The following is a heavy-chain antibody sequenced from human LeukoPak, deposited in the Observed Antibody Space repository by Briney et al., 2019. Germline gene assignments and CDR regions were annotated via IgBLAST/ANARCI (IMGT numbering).Heavy chain of an antibody. CDR3: ARAGMDGRGYYQGFDY. J-gene: IGHJ4*02. CDR1: GFTFSSYW. D-gene: IGHD3-22*01. V-gene: IGHV3-7*01. CDR2: IKQDGSER. Sequence: GGSLRLSCAASGFTFSSYWMSWVRQAPGKGLEWVANIKQDGSERYYVDSVKGRFTIFKDNAKNSLFLQMNSLRAEDTALYYCARAGMDGRGYYQGFDYWGQGTLVTVSS.